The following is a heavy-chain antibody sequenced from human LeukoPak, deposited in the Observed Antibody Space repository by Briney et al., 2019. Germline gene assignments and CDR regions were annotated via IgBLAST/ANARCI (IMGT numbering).Heavy chain of an antibody. CDR1: GFTFSSYA. V-gene: IGHV3-64*01. CDR2: ISSNGGST. Sequence: PGGSLRLSCAASGFTFSSYAMHWVRQAPGKGLEYVSAISSNGGSTCYANSVKGRFAISRDNSKNTLYLQMGSLRAEDMAVYYCATNTNLDYWGQGTLVTVSS. CDR3: ATNTNLDY. J-gene: IGHJ4*02. D-gene: IGHD2-8*01.